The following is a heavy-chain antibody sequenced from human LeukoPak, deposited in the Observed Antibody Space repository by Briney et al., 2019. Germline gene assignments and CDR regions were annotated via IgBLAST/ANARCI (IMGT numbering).Heavy chain of an antibody. CDR2: IYYSGST. D-gene: IGHD2-2*01. CDR1: GGSISSGGYY. J-gene: IGHJ5*02. V-gene: IGHV4-31*03. Sequence: PSETLSLTCTVSGGSISSGGYYWSWIRQHPGKGLEWIGYIYYSGSTYYNPSLKSRVTISVDTSKNQFSLKLSSVTAADTAVYYCARGPGEGRYCSSTSCHGWFDPWGQGTLVTVSS. CDR3: ARGPGEGRYCSSTSCHGWFDP.